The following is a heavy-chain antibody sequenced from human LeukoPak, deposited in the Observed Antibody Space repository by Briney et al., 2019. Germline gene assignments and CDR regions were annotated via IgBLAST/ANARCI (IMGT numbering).Heavy chain of an antibody. CDR3: ARHNFWSGPFDY. CDR1: GGTFSSYA. D-gene: IGHD3-3*01. J-gene: IGHJ4*02. V-gene: IGHV1-69*05. CDR2: IIPIFGTA. Sequence: LGSSVKVSCKASGGTFSSYAISWVRQAPGQGLEWMGGIIPIFGTANYAQKLQGRVTITTDESTSTAYMELSSLRSEDTAVYYCARHNFWSGPFDYWGQGTLVTVSS.